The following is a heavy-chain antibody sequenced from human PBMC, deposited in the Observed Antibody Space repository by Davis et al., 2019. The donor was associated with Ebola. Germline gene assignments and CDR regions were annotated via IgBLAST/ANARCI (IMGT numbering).Heavy chain of an antibody. D-gene: IGHD2-21*02. Sequence: GESLKISCAASGFSFSGYTMNWVRQAPGKGLEWVSAISGSGDSTYYADSVKGRFTISRDNSKNTLYLQMNTLRAEDTAVYYCAKDPARLRDNWFDPWGQGTLVTVSS. CDR3: AKDPARLRDNWFDP. CDR2: ISGSGDST. V-gene: IGHV3-23*01. J-gene: IGHJ5*02. CDR1: GFSFSGYT.